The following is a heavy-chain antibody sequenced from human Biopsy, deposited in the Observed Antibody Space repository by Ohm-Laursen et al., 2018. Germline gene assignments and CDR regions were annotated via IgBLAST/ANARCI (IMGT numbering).Heavy chain of an antibody. D-gene: IGHD1-7*01. CDR1: GFTFSNYS. CDR2: IKSDGSGT. V-gene: IGHV3-74*01. J-gene: IGHJ6*02. CDR3: ARDGTDTRSRAGGMDV. Sequence: SLRLSCTASGFTFSNYSMHWVRQAPGKGLVWVSRIKSDGSGTAYADSVKGRFTISRDSAKNTVYLQMDNLRAEDTAKYYCARDGTDTRSRAGGMDVWGQGTTVTVSS.